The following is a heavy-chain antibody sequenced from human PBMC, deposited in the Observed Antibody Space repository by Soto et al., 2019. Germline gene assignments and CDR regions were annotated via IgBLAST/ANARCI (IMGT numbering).Heavy chain of an antibody. D-gene: IGHD3-9*01. V-gene: IGHV4-59*08. J-gene: IGHJ2*01. CDR1: GGSISTYY. CDR2: IHYNGPT. Sequence: SETLSLTCTVSGGSISTYYWSWIRQPPGKGLEWIGYIHYNGPTNYNPSLESRVTISIDTSKNQFSLKVSSLTAADTAVYYCAKTGPYDILTYWYFDLWGRGTLVTVSS. CDR3: AKTGPYDILTYWYFDL.